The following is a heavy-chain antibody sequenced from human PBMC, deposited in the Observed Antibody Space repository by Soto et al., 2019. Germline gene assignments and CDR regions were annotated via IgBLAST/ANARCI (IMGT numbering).Heavy chain of an antibody. Sequence: QVQLQQWGAGLLKPSETLSLTCAVYGGSFSGYYWSWIRQPPGKGLEWIGEINHSGSTNYNPSLKSLVTISVDTSKNQFSLKLSSVTAADTAVYYCARGDFLEQQLVKGGDYFDYWGQGTLVTVSS. V-gene: IGHV4-34*01. CDR2: INHSGST. CDR3: ARGDFLEQQLVKGGDYFDY. J-gene: IGHJ4*02. D-gene: IGHD6-13*01. CDR1: GGSFSGYY.